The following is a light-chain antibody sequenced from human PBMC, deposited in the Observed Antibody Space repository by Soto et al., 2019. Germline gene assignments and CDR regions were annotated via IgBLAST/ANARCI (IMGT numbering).Light chain of an antibody. V-gene: IGKV3-15*01. Sequence: EIVMTQSPATLSVSPGERATLSCRASQSISGELAWYQQRPGQPPRLLIYGVSTRATGVPDRFSGSGSCSEFTLTSSGLQSEDFAVYYCQQGHDWPLTFGQGTRLDI. CDR1: QSISGE. CDR2: GVS. CDR3: QQGHDWPLT. J-gene: IGKJ2*01.